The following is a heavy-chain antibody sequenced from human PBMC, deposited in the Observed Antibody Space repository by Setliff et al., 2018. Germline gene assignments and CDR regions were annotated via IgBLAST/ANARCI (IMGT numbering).Heavy chain of an antibody. CDR3: ARAPPSSGWTPRGYYYYYMDV. V-gene: IGHV1-69*13. Sequence: ASVKVSCKASGGTFSSYAIDWVRQAPGQGLEWMGGIIPMFGTTNYAQRFRGRVTITADESTTTAYLELSSLRSEDTAVYYCARAPPSSGWTPRGYYYYYMDVWGKGTTVTVSS. CDR1: GGTFSSYA. J-gene: IGHJ6*03. D-gene: IGHD6-19*01. CDR2: IIPMFGTT.